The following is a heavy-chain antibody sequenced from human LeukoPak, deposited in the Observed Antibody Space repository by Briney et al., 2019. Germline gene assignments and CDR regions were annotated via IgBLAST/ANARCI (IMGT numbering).Heavy chain of an antibody. V-gene: IGHV1-2*02. CDR1: GYTFTGYY. D-gene: IGHD6-6*01. CDR2: INPYSGGT. J-gene: IGHJ4*02. Sequence: ASVTVSCKASGYTFTGYYLHWVRQAPGQGLEWMGWINPYSGGTNYAHKFQGRVTMTRDTSISTAYMELSRLRSDDTAVYYCARDRPEYSSSSDYFDYWGQGTLVTVSS. CDR3: ARDRPEYSSSSDYFDY.